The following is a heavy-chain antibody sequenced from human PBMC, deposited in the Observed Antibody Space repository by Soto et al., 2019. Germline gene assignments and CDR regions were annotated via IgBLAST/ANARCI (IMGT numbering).Heavy chain of an antibody. D-gene: IGHD3-22*01. CDR2: ISSSSSTI. J-gene: IGHJ4*02. CDR1: GFTFSSYS. Sequence: GGSLRLSCAASGFTFSSYSMNWVRQAPGKGLEWVSYISSSSSTIYYADSVKGRFTISRDNAKNSLYLQMNSLRAEDTAVYYCARAPLYYYDSSGYYGYWGQGTLVTVSS. CDR3: ARAPLYYYDSSGYYGY. V-gene: IGHV3-48*01.